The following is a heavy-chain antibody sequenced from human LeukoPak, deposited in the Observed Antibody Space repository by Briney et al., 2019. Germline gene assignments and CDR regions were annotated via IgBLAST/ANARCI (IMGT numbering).Heavy chain of an antibody. V-gene: IGHV4-39*07. Sequence: SETLSLTCTVSGGSISSSSYYWGWIRQPPGKGLEWIGSIYYSGSTYYNPSLKSRVTISVDTSKNQFSLKLSSVTAADTAVYYCAREPSTTGDAFDIWGQGTMVTVSS. J-gene: IGHJ3*02. CDR3: AREPSTTGDAFDI. CDR1: GGSISSSSYY. CDR2: IYYSGST. D-gene: IGHD5/OR15-5a*01.